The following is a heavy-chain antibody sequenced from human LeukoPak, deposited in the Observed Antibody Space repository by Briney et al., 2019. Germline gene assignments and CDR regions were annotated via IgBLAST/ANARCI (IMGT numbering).Heavy chain of an antibody. V-gene: IGHV4-59*01. CDR2: IYYSGST. D-gene: IGHD3-9*01. CDR1: GGSISSYY. J-gene: IGHJ4*02. Sequence: SETLSLTCTVSGGSISSYYWSWIRQPPGKGLEWIGYIYYSGSTNYNPSLKSRVTISVDTSKNQFSLKLSSVTAADTAVHYCARGYYDILTGYYGVFDYWGQGTLVTVSS. CDR3: ARGYYDILTGYYGVFDY.